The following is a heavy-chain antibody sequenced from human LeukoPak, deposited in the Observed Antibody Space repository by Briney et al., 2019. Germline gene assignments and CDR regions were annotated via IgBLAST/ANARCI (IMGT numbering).Heavy chain of an antibody. V-gene: IGHV3-7*03. CDR3: ASGDNDWSL. CDR2: INQDGSVI. D-gene: IGHD3-9*01. CDR1: GFTLSRYY. Sequence: GGSLRLSCAASGFTLSRYYMSWVRQAPGKGLEWVANINQDGSVIYYVDSVRGRFTISRDNSKNSVYLQMNSLRVEDTAVYYCASGDNDWSLGGQGTLSPSPQ. J-gene: IGHJ4*02.